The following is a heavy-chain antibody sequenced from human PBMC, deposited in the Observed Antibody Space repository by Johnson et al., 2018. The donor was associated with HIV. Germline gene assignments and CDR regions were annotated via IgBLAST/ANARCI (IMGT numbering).Heavy chain of an antibody. J-gene: IGHJ3*02. Sequence: QVQLVESGGGVVQPGRSLRLSCAASGFTFSSYGMHWVRQAPGKGLEWVAVISYDGSNKYYADSVKGRFTISRYNSKNKLYLQMNSLRAEDTAVYYCAKREVGAIEIWGQGTMVTVSS. CDR3: AKREVGAIEI. V-gene: IGHV3-30*18. CDR2: ISYDGSNK. CDR1: GFTFSSYG. D-gene: IGHD1-26*01.